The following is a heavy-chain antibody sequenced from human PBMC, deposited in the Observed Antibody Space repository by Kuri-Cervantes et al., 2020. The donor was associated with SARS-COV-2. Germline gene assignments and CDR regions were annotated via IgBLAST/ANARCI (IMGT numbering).Heavy chain of an antibody. J-gene: IGHJ4*02. Sequence: SVKVSCKASGGTFSSYAISWVRQAPGQGLERMGGIIPIFGTANYAQKFQGRVTITADESTSTAYMELSSLRSEDTAVYYCARAYYYDSSGYYPGDYWGQGTLVTVSS. CDR3: ARAYYYDSSGYYPGDY. D-gene: IGHD3-22*01. CDR2: IIPIFGTA. CDR1: GGTFSSYA. V-gene: IGHV1-69*13.